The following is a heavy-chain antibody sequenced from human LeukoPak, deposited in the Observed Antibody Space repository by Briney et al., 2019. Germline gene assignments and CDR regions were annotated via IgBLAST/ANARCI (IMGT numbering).Heavy chain of an antibody. Sequence: SETLSLTCAVSGYSISSGYYWGWIRQPPGKGLEWIGSIYHSGSTYYNPSLKSRVTISVDTSKNQFSLKQSTVTAADTPVYYCARLQSWFDPWGQGTLVTVSS. J-gene: IGHJ5*02. CDR2: IYHSGST. V-gene: IGHV4-38-2*01. D-gene: IGHD5-24*01. CDR1: GYSISSGYY. CDR3: ARLQSWFDP.